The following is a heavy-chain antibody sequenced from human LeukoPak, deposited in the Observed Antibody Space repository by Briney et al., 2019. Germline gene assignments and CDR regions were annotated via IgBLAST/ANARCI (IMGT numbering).Heavy chain of an antibody. J-gene: IGHJ5*01. CDR3: ARGGDWFDS. Sequence: SETPSLTCTVSGGSISSHYWSWIRQPPGKGLEWIGYIYYDGSTRYNPSLKSRITISVDTSKNQFSLKLSSVTAADTAVYYCARGGDWFDSWGQGTLVTASA. CDR1: GGSISSHY. D-gene: IGHD1-26*01. V-gene: IGHV4-59*11. CDR2: IYYDGST.